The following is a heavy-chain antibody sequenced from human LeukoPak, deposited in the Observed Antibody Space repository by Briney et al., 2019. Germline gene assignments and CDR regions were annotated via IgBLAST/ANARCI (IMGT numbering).Heavy chain of an antibody. Sequence: VASVKVSCKASGYAFTGYYMHWVRQAPGQGLEWMGIINPSGGSTSYAQKFQGRVTMTRDTSTSTVYMELSSLRSEDTAVYYCARDRWVTYCGGDCSGNYFDYWGQGTLITVSS. V-gene: IGHV1-46*01. CDR2: INPSGGST. J-gene: IGHJ4*02. CDR1: GYAFTGYY. CDR3: ARDRWVTYCGGDCSGNYFDY. D-gene: IGHD2-21*02.